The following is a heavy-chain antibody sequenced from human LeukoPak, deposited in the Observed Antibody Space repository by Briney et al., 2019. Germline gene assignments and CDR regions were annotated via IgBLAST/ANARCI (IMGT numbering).Heavy chain of an antibody. CDR3: ATHTIFGVVTYAFHI. V-gene: IGHV1-24*01. Sequence: GASVKVSCKLSGYTGFELSMHWVRQAPGKGLEWMGGFGPEEADTIYAQKFQGRVTMTEDTSTDTAYMELSGLTSEDTAMYYCATHTIFGVVTYAFHIWGRGTLVTVS. CDR2: FGPEEADT. D-gene: IGHD3-3*01. J-gene: IGHJ3*02. CDR1: GYTGFELS.